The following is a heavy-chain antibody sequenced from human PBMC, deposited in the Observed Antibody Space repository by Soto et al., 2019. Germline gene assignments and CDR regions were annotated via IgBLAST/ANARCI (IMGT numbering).Heavy chain of an antibody. D-gene: IGHD2-15*01. CDR1: GFTFSSYG. Sequence: PGGSLRLSCAASGFTFSSYGMHWVRQAPGKGLEWVAVIWYDGSNKYYADSVKGRFTISRDNSKNTLYLQMNSLRAEDTAVYYCARDPKTFEYCSGGSCYPYYYYYGMDVWGQGTTVTVSS. CDR2: IWYDGSNK. V-gene: IGHV3-33*01. CDR3: ARDPKTFEYCSGGSCYPYYYYYGMDV. J-gene: IGHJ6*02.